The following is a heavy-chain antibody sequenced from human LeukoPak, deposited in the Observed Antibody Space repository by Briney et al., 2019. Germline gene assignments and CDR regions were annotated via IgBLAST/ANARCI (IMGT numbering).Heavy chain of an antibody. CDR1: GFTVSSNY. D-gene: IGHD2-2*01. V-gene: IGHV3-66*01. CDR2: IYSGGST. Sequence: GGSLRLSCAASGFTVSSNYMSWVRQAPGKGLEWVSVIYSGGSTYYADSVKGRFTISRDNSKNTLYLQMNSLRAEDTAVYYCAGAGYCSSTSCPDYWGQGTLVTVSS. J-gene: IGHJ4*02. CDR3: AGAGYCSSTSCPDY.